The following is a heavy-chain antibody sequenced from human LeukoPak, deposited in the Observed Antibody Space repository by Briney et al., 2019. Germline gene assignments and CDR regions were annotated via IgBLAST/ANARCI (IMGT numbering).Heavy chain of an antibody. CDR1: AGSIRTYY. D-gene: IGHD6-19*01. J-gene: IGHJ1*01. CDR2: IHYSGST. V-gene: IGHV4-59*07. CDR3: ARSYSSGGNVALFQH. Sequence: KASHTLSLTRTVSAGSIRTYYCSWIRQPPRRGREYIGFIHYSGSTNYTSSLKSRVTISVDTSKSRFSLKLSSAAAADTAVYYCARSYSSGGNVALFQHWGQGTLVTVSS.